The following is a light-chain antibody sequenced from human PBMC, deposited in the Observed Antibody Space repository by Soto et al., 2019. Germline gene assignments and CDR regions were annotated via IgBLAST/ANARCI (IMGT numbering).Light chain of an antibody. J-gene: IGKJ1*01. CDR1: QNVDNW. V-gene: IGKV1-5*01. Sequence: DIQMTQSPSTLSASVGDRVTITCRASQNVDNWVAWYQQKPGKAPKFLIYDASNLESGVPSRFSGRGSGTEFTLTISSLQPDDFATYYCQRYNSNSRTFDQGTRV. CDR3: QRYNSNSRT. CDR2: DAS.